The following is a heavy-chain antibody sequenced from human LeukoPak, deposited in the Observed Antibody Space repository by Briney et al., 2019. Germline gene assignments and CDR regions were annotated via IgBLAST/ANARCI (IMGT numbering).Heavy chain of an antibody. CDR2: FDPEDGET. D-gene: IGHD2-15*01. Sequence: ASVKVSCKVSGYTLAELSMHWVRQAPGKGLEWMGGFDPEDGETIYAQKFQGRVTMTEDTSTDTAYMELSSLRSEDTAVYYCATDIFPVVVVAAGVFDIWGQGTMVTVSS. CDR3: ATDIFPVVVVAAGVFDI. J-gene: IGHJ3*02. V-gene: IGHV1-24*01. CDR1: GYTLAELS.